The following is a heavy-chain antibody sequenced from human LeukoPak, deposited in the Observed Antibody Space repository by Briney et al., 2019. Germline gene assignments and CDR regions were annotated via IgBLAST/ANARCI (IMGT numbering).Heavy chain of an antibody. V-gene: IGHV4-4*09. Sequence: PSETLSLTCTVSGDSINSHYWSWIRQPPGKGLEWIGFIYTRGSTNYNPSLKSRVTMSGDTSKNQVSLTLNSVTAADTAVYYCASGFYSSEGSLRYDYWGQGTLVTVSS. CDR3: ASGFYSSEGSLRYDY. CDR1: GDSINSHY. D-gene: IGHD6-19*01. J-gene: IGHJ4*02. CDR2: IYTRGST.